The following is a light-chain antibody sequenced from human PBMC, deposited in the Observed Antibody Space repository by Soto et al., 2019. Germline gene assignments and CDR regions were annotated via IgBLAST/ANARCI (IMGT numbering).Light chain of an antibody. J-gene: IGKJ1*01. Sequence: AIQMTQSPSSLSASVGARAPITCRASQGISNDLGWYQQKPGKAPKLLIYAASSLQSGVPSRFSGSGSGTDFTLTISSLQPEDFATYYCLQYYNYPRTFGQGTKVDIK. CDR3: LQYYNYPRT. CDR1: QGISND. V-gene: IGKV1-6*01. CDR2: AAS.